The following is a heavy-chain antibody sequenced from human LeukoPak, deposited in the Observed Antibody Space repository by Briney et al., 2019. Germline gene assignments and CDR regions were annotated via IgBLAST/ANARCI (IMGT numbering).Heavy chain of an antibody. D-gene: IGHD3-16*02. V-gene: IGHV3-23*01. CDR1: GFTFSSYT. CDR3: ARAGPYYDYVWGSYRLDAFDI. J-gene: IGHJ3*02. Sequence: GGSLRLSCAASGFTFSSYTMNWVRQAPGKGLEWVSAISGSGSRTYYADSVKGRSTISRDNSKNSLYLQMNSLRAEDTAVYYCARAGPYYDYVWGSYRLDAFDIWGQGTMVTVSS. CDR2: ISGSGSRT.